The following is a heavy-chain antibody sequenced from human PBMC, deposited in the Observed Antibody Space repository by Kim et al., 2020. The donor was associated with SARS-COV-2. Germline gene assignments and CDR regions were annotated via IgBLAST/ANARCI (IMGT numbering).Heavy chain of an antibody. CDR3: ATGLRTTVSFVSPIDH. D-gene: IGHD4-17*01. CDR2: INAGNGNT. Sequence: ASVKVSCKASGYFFTNYPVHWVRQAPGQSLEWVGWINAGNGNTQYSQKFPGRVAITRDTSATTVFMELISLRSEDTAVYYCATGLRTTVSFVSPIDHWGQGTLVTVSS. V-gene: IGHV1-3*01. J-gene: IGHJ4*02. CDR1: GYFFTNYP.